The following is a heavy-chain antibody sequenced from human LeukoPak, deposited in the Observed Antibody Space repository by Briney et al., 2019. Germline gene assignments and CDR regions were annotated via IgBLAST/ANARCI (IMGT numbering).Heavy chain of an antibody. J-gene: IGHJ4*02. Sequence: SETLSLTCAVSGGTFTGYYWSWIRQPPGKGLEWIGEMNHSGNTNSNPSLKSRLIISVDTSKNQLSLRLSFVTAADTAVYYCARSVWLGRLDYWGQGTLVTVSS. D-gene: IGHD6-19*01. CDR1: GGTFTGYY. CDR2: MNHSGNT. V-gene: IGHV4-34*01. CDR3: ARSVWLGRLDY.